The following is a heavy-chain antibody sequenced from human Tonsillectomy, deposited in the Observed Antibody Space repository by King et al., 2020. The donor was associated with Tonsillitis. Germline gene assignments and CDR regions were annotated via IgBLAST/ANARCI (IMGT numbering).Heavy chain of an antibody. CDR2: VGAAGDP. CDR1: GFTFTNYD. V-gene: IGHV3-13*05. D-gene: IGHD2-8*01. J-gene: IGHJ4*02. Sequence: VQLVESGGGLVQPGGSLRLSCAASGFTFTNYDMHWVRQATGKGLEWVSTVGAAGDPYYPASVKGRFTISSENAKNSLYLQMNILTAGDTAVYYCARGTNGMLDYWGQGTLVTVSS. CDR3: ARGTNGMLDY.